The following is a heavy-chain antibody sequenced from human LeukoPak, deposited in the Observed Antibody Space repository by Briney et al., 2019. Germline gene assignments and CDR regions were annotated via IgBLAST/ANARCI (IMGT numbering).Heavy chain of an antibody. CDR3: ARWGAVAGPVSGFDP. Sequence: GESLKISCKGSGYSFTSYWIGWVRQMPGKGLEWMGIIYPGDSDTRYSPSFQGQVTISADKSISTAYLQWSSLKASDTAMYYCARWGAVAGPVSGFDPWGQGTLVTVSS. CDR2: IYPGDSDT. V-gene: IGHV5-51*01. D-gene: IGHD6-19*01. CDR1: GYSFTSYW. J-gene: IGHJ5*02.